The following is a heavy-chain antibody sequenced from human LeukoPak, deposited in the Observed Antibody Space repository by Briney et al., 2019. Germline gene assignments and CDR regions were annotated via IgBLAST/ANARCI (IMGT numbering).Heavy chain of an antibody. V-gene: IGHV3-33*01. CDR1: GFTFSSYG. CDR3: ARDRSDIVVVPAAIQPYYFDY. CDR2: IWYDGSNK. J-gene: IGHJ4*02. Sequence: GGSLRLSCAASGFTFSSYGMPWVRQAPGKGLEWVAVIWYDGSNKYYADSVKGRFTISRDNSKNTLYLQMNSLRAEDTAVYYCARDRSDIVVVPAAIQPYYFDYWGQGTLVTVSS. D-gene: IGHD2-2*02.